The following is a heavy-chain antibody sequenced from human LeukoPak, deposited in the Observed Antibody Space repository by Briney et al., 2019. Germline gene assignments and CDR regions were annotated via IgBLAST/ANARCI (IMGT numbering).Heavy chain of an antibody. CDR3: ASAIAEDFYYYYMDV. CDR1: GGSISSSY. Sequence: PSETLSLTCTVSGGSISSSYWTWIRQPPGKGLEWIGYIYYSGSTNYNPSLKSRVTISVDTSKNQFSLNLSSVTAADTADYYCASAIAEDFYYYYMDVWGKGATVTVSS. CDR2: IYYSGST. D-gene: IGHD1-14*01. V-gene: IGHV4-59*01. J-gene: IGHJ6*03.